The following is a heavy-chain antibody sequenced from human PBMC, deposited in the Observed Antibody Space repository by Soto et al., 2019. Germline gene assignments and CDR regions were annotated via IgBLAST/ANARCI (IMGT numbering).Heavy chain of an antibody. V-gene: IGHV3-7*03. Sequence: GESLKISCAASGFTFSSYWMNWVRQAPGKGLEWVANIKQDGSEKYYVDSVKGRFTISRDNAKNSLYLQMNSLRAEDTAVYYCARGGYYDSSGYYYFDYWGQGTLVTVSS. J-gene: IGHJ4*02. CDR1: GFTFSSYW. D-gene: IGHD3-22*01. CDR2: IKQDGSEK. CDR3: ARGGYYDSSGYYYFDY.